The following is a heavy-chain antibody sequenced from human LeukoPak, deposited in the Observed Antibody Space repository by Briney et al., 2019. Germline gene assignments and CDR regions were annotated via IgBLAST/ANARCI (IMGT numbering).Heavy chain of an antibody. CDR1: GGSISSYY. D-gene: IGHD2-8*02. CDR3: ARHTPLSGHYFDY. V-gene: IGHV4-59*08. J-gene: IGHJ4*02. Sequence: SGTLSLTCTVTGGSISSYYWSWIRQPPGKGLECIGYIYYSGSTNYNPSLKSRVTISVDTSKNQFSLKLSSVTAADTAVYYCARHTPLSGHYFDYWGQGTLVTVSS. CDR2: IYYSGST.